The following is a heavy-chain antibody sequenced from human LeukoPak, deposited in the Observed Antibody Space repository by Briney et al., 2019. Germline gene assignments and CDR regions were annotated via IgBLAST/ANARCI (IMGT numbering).Heavy chain of an antibody. CDR1: GFTFSSYW. V-gene: IGHV3-7*03. Sequence: GGSLRLSCAASGFTFSSYWMSWVRQAPGKGLEWLANIKQDGTEQYYVDSVKGRFTISRDNANNSLYLQMNSLRAEDTAVYYCARARSGAFDIWGQGTMVTVSS. J-gene: IGHJ3*02. D-gene: IGHD3-22*01. CDR3: ARARSGAFDI. CDR2: IKQDGTEQ.